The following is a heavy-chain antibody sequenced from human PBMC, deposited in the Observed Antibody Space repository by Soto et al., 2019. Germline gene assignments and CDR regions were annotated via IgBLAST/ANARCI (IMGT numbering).Heavy chain of an antibody. J-gene: IGHJ4*02. CDR1: GYTFTGYY. CDR2: INPNSGGT. V-gene: IGHV1-2*02. D-gene: IGHD2-15*01. Sequence: ASVKVSCKASGYTFTGYYMHWVRQAPGQGLEWMGWINPNSGGTSYAQKFQGRVTMTRDTSISTAYMELSRLRSDDTAVYYCAREGSSCSGGSCYFDYWGQGTLVTVS. CDR3: AREGSSCSGGSCYFDY.